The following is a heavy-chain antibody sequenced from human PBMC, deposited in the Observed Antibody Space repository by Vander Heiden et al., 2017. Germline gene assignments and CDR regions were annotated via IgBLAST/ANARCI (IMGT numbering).Heavy chain of an antibody. J-gene: IGHJ6*02. V-gene: IGHV4-34*01. Sequence: QVQLQQWGAGLLKPSETLSLTRPVSGGSFSGYYWSWIRQPPGKGLEWIGEINHSGSTNYNPSLKSRVTISVDTSKNQFSLKLSSVTAADTAVYYCAREKRRPNYYYGMDVWGQGTTVTVSS. CDR2: INHSGST. D-gene: IGHD1-1*01. CDR1: GGSFSGYY. CDR3: AREKRRPNYYYGMDV.